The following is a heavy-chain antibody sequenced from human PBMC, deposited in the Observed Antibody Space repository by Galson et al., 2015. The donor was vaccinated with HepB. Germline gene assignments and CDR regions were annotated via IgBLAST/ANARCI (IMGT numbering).Heavy chain of an antibody. CDR2: TYYRSKWYN. CDR1: GDSVSSNSAA. Sequence: CAISGDSVSSNSAAWNWIRQSPSRGLEWLGRTYYRSKWYNDYAVSVKGRIAINPDTSKSQFSLQLNSMTPEDTAVYYCVGDHWYFDVWGRGTLVTVSS. V-gene: IGHV6-1*01. CDR3: VGDHWYFDV. J-gene: IGHJ2*01.